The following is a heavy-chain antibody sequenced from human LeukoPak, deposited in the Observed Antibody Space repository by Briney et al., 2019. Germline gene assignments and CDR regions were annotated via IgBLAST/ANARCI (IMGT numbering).Heavy chain of an antibody. CDR1: GFTFSSYG. V-gene: IGHV3-33*01. CDR3: ARDRSVKYCSSTSCYGGMDV. CDR2: IWYDGSNK. D-gene: IGHD2-2*01. Sequence: GGSLRLSCAASGFTFSSYGMHWVRQAPGKGLEWVAVIWYDGSNKYYADSVKGRFTISRDNSKNTLYLQMNSLRAEDTAVYYCARDRSVKYCSSTSCYGGMDVWGQGTTVTVSS. J-gene: IGHJ6*02.